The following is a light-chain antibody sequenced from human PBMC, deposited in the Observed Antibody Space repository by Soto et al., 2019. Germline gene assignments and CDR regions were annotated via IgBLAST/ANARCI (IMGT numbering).Light chain of an antibody. V-gene: IGLV1-40*01. CDR1: SSNIGAGYD. CDR3: QXYDSSLSGWV. Sequence: QSVLTQPPSVSGAPGQRVTISCTGSSSNIGAGYDVHWYQQLPGTAPKLLIYGNSNRPSGVPXXFSGSKSGTSASLAITXXXXEXXXXXXXQXYDSSLSGWVFGGGTKLTVL. CDR2: GNS. J-gene: IGLJ3*02.